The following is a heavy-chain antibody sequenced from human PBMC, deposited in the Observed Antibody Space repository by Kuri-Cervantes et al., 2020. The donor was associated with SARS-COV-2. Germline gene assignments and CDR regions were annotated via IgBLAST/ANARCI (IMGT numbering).Heavy chain of an antibody. J-gene: IGHJ4*02. V-gene: IGHV3-21*01. D-gene: IGHD5-12*01. CDR3: ATALIVATVDY. Sequence: LSLTCAASGFTFSSYSMNWVRQAPGKGLEWVSSISSSSSYIYYADSVKGRFTISRDNAKNSLYLQMNSLRAEDTAVYYCATALIVATVDYWGQGTLVTVSS. CDR1: GFTFSSYS. CDR2: ISSSSSYI.